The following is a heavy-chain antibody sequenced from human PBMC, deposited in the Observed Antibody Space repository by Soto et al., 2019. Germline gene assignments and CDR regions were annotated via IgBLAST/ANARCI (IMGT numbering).Heavy chain of an antibody. J-gene: IGHJ4*02. CDR1: GYSISSGYY. CDR2: IYHSGST. V-gene: IGHV4-38-2*02. CDR3: ARDNNKTN. Sequence: SETLSLTCAVSGYSISSGYYWGWIRQPPGKGLEWIGSIYHSGSTYYNPSLKSRVTISVDTSKNQFSLKLSSVTAADTAVYYCARDNNKTNWIQGTLVTVSS.